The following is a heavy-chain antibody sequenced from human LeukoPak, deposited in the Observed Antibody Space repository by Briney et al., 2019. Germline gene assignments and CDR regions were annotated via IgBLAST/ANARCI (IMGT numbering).Heavy chain of an antibody. CDR2: INHSGST. V-gene: IGHV4-34*01. J-gene: IGHJ4*02. CDR3: ARAGVVGSGSYYANDY. D-gene: IGHD3-10*01. CDR1: GASISTYY. Sequence: SETLSLTCTVSGASISTYYWSWIRQPPGKGLEWIGEINHSGSTNYNPSLKSRVTISVDTSKNQFPLKLSSVTAADTAVYYCARAGVVGSGSYYANDYWGQGTLVTVSS.